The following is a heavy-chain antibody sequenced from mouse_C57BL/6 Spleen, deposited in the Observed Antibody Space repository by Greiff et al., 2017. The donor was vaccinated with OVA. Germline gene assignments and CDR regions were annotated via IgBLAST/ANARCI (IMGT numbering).Heavy chain of an antibody. CDR1: GYAFSSSW. D-gene: IGHD1-3*01. V-gene: IGHV1-82*01. Sequence: QVQLQESGPELVKPGASVKISCKASGYAFSSSWMNWVKQRPGKGLEWIGRIYPGDGDTNYNGKFKGKATLTADKSSSTAYMQLSSLTSEDSAVYFCARWELLLGDYLDYWGQGTTLTVSS. CDR2: IYPGDGDT. CDR3: ARWELLLGDYLDY. J-gene: IGHJ2*01.